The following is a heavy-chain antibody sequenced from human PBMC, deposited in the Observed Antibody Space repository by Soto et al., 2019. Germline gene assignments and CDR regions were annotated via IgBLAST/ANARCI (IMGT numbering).Heavy chain of an antibody. CDR3: VKAGIAARAPDY. Sequence: GGSLRLSCSASGFTFSIYAMQWVRQAPGKGLEYVSAISSNGGSTYYADSVKGRFTISRDNSKNTLYLQMSSLRAEDTAVYYCVKAGIAARAPDYWGQGTLVTVSS. J-gene: IGHJ4*02. V-gene: IGHV3-64D*06. D-gene: IGHD6-6*01. CDR2: ISSNGGST. CDR1: GFTFSIYA.